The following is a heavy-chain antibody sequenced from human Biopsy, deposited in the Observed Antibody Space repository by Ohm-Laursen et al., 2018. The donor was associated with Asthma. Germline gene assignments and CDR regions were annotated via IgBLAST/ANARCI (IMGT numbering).Heavy chain of an antibody. V-gene: IGHV4-31*03. CDR3: ARVRGDRSRSSIDNYFGMDV. CDR2: ISYSGTT. CDR1: GDSISSPAYY. Sequence: TLSLTCTVSGDSISSPAYYWSWVRQHPGKGLEWIGYISYSGTTFYHPSLMSRLIISLDTSKNQFSLKLSSVTAADTGVYYCARVRGDRSRSSIDNYFGMDVWGQGTTVTVSS. J-gene: IGHJ6*02. D-gene: IGHD3-10*01.